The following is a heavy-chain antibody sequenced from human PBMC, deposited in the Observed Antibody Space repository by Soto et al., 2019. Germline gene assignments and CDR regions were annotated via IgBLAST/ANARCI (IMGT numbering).Heavy chain of an antibody. CDR3: ARSSMEPYSGSYQFDY. D-gene: IGHD1-26*01. J-gene: IGHJ4*02. CDR1: GGTFSSYT. Sequence: QVQLVQSGAEVKKPGSSVKVSCKASGGTFSSYTISWVRQAPGQGLEWMGRIIPILGIANYAQKFQGRVTLTXXKXTXIAYMELSSLRSEDTAVYYWARSSMEPYSGSYQFDYWGQGTLVTVSS. CDR2: IIPILGIA. V-gene: IGHV1-69*02.